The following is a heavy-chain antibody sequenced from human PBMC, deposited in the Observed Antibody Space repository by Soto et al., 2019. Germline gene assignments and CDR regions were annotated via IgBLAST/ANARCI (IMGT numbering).Heavy chain of an antibody. CDR1: GYRFSSSW. CDR3: ARRGTAEIGYYYGMDV. J-gene: IGHJ6*02. V-gene: IGHV5-51*01. CDR2: VYPSDSDV. D-gene: IGHD1-1*01. Sequence: GESLKISCQGTGYRFSSSWIGWVRQKPGKGLEWLGNVYPSDSDVRYSPAFEGQVTISADKSISTAYLQWSSLKASDTAMYYCARRGTAEIGYYYGMDVWGQGTTVTVSS.